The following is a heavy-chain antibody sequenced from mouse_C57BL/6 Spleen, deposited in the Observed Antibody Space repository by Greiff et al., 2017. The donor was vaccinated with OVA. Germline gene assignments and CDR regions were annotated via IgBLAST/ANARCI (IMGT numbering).Heavy chain of an antibody. V-gene: IGHV3-6*01. Sequence: EVQLMESGPGLVKPSQSLSLTCSVTGYSFTSGYYWNWIRQFPGNQLECRGFISYDGSTNYNPSLKNRITITRDTSTNQFFLKLKSVTTEDTAAYYGASVTMVTSYYFDYWGQGTTLTVSA. CDR1: GYSFTSGYY. CDR3: ASVTMVTSYYFDY. J-gene: IGHJ2*01. CDR2: ISYDGST. D-gene: IGHD2-2*01.